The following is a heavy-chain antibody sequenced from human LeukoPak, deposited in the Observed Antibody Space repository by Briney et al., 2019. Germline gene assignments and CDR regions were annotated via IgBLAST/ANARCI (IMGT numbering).Heavy chain of an antibody. D-gene: IGHD4-17*01. CDR2: IYTSGST. Sequence: SETLSLTCTVSGGSISSSSYYWGWIRQPPGKGLEWIGRIYTSGSTNYNPSLKSRVTMSVDTSKNQFSLKLSSVTAADTAVYYCARDFSSHYGDYRSDAFDIWGQGTMVTVSS. CDR1: GGSISSSSYY. CDR3: ARDFSSHYGDYRSDAFDI. J-gene: IGHJ3*02. V-gene: IGHV4-39*07.